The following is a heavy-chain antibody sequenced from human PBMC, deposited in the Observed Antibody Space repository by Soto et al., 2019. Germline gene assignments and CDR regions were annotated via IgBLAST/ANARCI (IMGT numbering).Heavy chain of an antibody. Sequence: SVKVSCKASGGTFSSYAISWVRQAPGQGLEWMGGIIPIFGTANYAQKFRGRVTITADESTSTAYMELSSLRSEDTAVYYCAADYYGSGSMIAAFDIWGQGTMVTVSS. J-gene: IGHJ3*02. CDR1: GGTFSSYA. CDR3: AADYYGSGSMIAAFDI. CDR2: IIPIFGTA. D-gene: IGHD3-10*01. V-gene: IGHV1-69*13.